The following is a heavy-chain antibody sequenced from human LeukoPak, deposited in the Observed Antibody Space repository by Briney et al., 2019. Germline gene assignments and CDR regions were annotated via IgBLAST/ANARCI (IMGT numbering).Heavy chain of an antibody. V-gene: IGHV4-59*01. CDR3: ARSATPLSIAAEWYFDY. CDR2: IYYSGST. J-gene: IGHJ4*02. CDR1: GGSTSSYY. D-gene: IGHD6-13*01. Sequence: SETLSLTCTVSGGSTSSYYWSWIRQPPGKGLQWIGYIYYSGSTNYNPSLKSRVTISVDTSKNQFSLKLSSVTAADTAVYYCARSATPLSIAAEWYFDYWGQGTLVTVSP.